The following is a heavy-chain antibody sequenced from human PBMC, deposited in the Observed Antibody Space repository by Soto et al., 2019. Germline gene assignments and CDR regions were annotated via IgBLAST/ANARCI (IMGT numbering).Heavy chain of an antibody. J-gene: IGHJ3*02. CDR2: XNTYNGNT. CDR3: ARDLLYSTRATVRFDI. V-gene: IGHV1-18*01. D-gene: IGHD6-13*01. Sequence: VQLVQSGVEVKKPGASVKVSCKASGYTFTNYGISWVRQAPGXXXXXXXXXNTYNGNTNYAQKAQGRVTMTTETSTSTAYMELRSLRPDDTAVYYCARDLLYSTRATVRFDIWGQGTMLTVSS. CDR1: GYTFTNYG.